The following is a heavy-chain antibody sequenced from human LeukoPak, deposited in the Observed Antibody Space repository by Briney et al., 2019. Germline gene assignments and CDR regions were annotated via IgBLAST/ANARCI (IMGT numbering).Heavy chain of an antibody. V-gene: IGHV6-1*01. D-gene: IGHD3-22*01. CDR3: ARHLTYYYDSSGYSPDAFDI. CDR2: TYYRSNWYN. Sequence: SQTLSLTCAISGDSVSSNSAAWNWIRQSPSRGLEWLGRTYYRSNWYNDYAVSVKSRITINPDTSKNQSSLQLNSVTPEDTAVYYCARHLTYYYDSSGYSPDAFDIWGQGTMVTVSS. J-gene: IGHJ3*02. CDR1: GDSVSSNSAA.